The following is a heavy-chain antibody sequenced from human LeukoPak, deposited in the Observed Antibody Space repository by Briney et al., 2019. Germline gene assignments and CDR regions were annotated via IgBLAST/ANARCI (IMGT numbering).Heavy chain of an antibody. CDR3: ARVLYSSSWYVSFWFDP. CDR2: INSDGSST. Sequence: GGSLRLSCAASGFTFSSYWMHWVRQAPGKGLVWVSRINSDGSSTSYADSVKGRFTISRDNAKNTLYLQMNSLRAEDTAVYYCARVLYSSSWYVSFWFDPWGQGTLVTVSS. V-gene: IGHV3-74*01. J-gene: IGHJ5*02. CDR1: GFTFSSYW. D-gene: IGHD6-13*01.